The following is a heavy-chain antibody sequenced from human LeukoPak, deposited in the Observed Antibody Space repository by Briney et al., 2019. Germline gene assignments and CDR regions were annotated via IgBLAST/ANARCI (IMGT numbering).Heavy chain of an antibody. D-gene: IGHD6-19*01. CDR2: ISDSGGT. V-gene: IGHV3-23*01. Sequence: PGGSLRLSCAASGFTFSSHAMSWVRQAPRKGLEWVSVISDSGGTKYAGSVKGRFTISRDNSKNTLYLQMDSLRAEDTAVYYCAKGYSSGWDLAFDIWGQGTMVTVSS. J-gene: IGHJ3*02. CDR1: GFTFSSHA. CDR3: AKGYSSGWDLAFDI.